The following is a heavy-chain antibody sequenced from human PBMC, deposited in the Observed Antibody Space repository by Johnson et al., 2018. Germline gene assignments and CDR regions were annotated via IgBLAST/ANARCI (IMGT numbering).Heavy chain of an antibody. V-gene: IGHV3-23*04. Sequence: EVRLVESGGGLVQPGGSLRLSCVASGFNFSNYAMSWVRQAPGKGLEWVSSINGGARTTHYADFVKGRFTVSRDNSRNTLSLQMNSLSAEDTAVYYCAKTRHGSGWYFFDYWGQGTLVTVSS. CDR1: GFNFSNYA. J-gene: IGHJ4*02. CDR2: INGGARTT. D-gene: IGHD6-19*01. CDR3: AKTRHGSGWYFFDY.